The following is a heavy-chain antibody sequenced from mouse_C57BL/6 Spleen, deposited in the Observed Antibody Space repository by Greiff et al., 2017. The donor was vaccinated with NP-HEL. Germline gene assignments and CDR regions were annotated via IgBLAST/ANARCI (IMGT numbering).Heavy chain of an antibody. Sequence: EVQLQQSGPELVKPGASVKISCKASGYSFTGYYIHWVKQSHGNILDWIGYIYPYNGVSSYNQKFKGKATLTVDKSSSTAYMELRSLTSEDSAVYYCARSGHYSGSSPFDYWGQGTTLTVSS. CDR2: IYPYNGVS. CDR1: GYSFTGYY. D-gene: IGHD1-1*01. V-gene: IGHV1-31*01. J-gene: IGHJ2*01. CDR3: ARSGHYSGSSPFDY.